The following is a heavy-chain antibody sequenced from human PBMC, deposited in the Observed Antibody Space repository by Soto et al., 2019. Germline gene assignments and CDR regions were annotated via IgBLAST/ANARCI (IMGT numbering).Heavy chain of an antibody. CDR3: ARESGDWPLNWFDP. Sequence: AGGSLRLSSAASGFNFSNHWMHWVRQRPAEGLVWVSRITSDGKSKAYAESVKGRFAISRDNAKNTLYLQMNGLTAEDTAVYYCARESGDWPLNWFDPWGQGTLVTVSS. J-gene: IGHJ5*02. CDR1: GFNFSNHW. D-gene: IGHD2-21*02. CDR2: ITSDGKSK. V-gene: IGHV3-74*01.